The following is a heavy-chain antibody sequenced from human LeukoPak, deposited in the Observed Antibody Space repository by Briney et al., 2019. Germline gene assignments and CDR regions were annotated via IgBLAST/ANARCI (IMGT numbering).Heavy chain of an antibody. CDR1: GGSISSSSYY. J-gene: IGHJ4*02. Sequence: SETLSLTCTVSGGSISSSSYYWGWIRQPPGKGLEWIGSIYYSGSTNYSPSLKSRVTISVDTSKNQFSLKLSSVTAADTAVYYCARDKQWVHSFDYWGQGTLVTVSS. CDR2: IYYSGST. D-gene: IGHD6-19*01. CDR3: ARDKQWVHSFDY. V-gene: IGHV4-39*02.